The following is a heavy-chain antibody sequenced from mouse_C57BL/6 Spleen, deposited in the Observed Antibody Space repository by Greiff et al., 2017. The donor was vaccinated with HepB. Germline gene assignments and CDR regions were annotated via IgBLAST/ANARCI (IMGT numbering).Heavy chain of an antibody. D-gene: IGHD1-1*01. J-gene: IGHJ1*03. CDR2: IWSDGST. Sequence: VQLKESGPGLVAPSQSLSITCTVSGFSLTSYGVHWVRQPPGKGLEWLVVIWSDGSTTYNSALKSRLSISKDNSKSQVCLKMNSLQTDDTDMYYCARHGYGYYGYFDVWGTGTTVTVSS. CDR3: ARHGYGYYGYFDV. CDR1: GFSLTSYG. V-gene: IGHV2-6-1*01.